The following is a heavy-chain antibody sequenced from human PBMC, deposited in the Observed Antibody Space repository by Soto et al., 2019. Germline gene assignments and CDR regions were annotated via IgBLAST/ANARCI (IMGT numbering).Heavy chain of an antibody. V-gene: IGHV3-23*01. Sequence: PGGSLRLSCVASGLTVSGKKYMAWVRQAPGKGLEWVSAISGSGGSTYYADSVKGRFTISRDNSKNTLYLQMNSLRAEDTAVYYCAGAIYGSGSYYNPSWYYGMDVWGQGTTVTVSS. CDR2: ISGSGGST. D-gene: IGHD3-10*01. CDR3: AGAIYGSGSYYNPSWYYGMDV. J-gene: IGHJ6*02. CDR1: GLTVSGKKY.